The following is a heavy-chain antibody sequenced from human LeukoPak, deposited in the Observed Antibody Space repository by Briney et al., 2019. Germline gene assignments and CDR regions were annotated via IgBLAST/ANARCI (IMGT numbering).Heavy chain of an antibody. D-gene: IGHD4-11*01. CDR3: ARGGLNYADASDI. Sequence: GGSLRLSCAASGFTVSSNYMSWVRQAPGKGLEWVSYISSGSSYIYYADSAKGRFTISRDNAENSLYLQMNSLRGEDTAVYYCARGGLNYADASDIWGQGTMVTVSS. J-gene: IGHJ3*02. CDR2: ISSGSSYI. CDR1: GFTVSSNY. V-gene: IGHV3-21*01.